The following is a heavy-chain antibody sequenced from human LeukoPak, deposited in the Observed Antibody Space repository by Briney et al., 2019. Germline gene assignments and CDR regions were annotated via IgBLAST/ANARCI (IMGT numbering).Heavy chain of an antibody. J-gene: IGHJ3*02. CDR1: GFTFDDYA. D-gene: IGHD2-21*02. Sequence: PGRSLRLSCAASGFTFDDYAMHWVRQAPGKGLEWVSGISWNSGSIDYADSVKGRFTISRDNAKNSLYLQMKSLRAEDMALYYCAKACGGDCSGHAFDIWGQGTMVTVSS. V-gene: IGHV3-9*03. CDR2: ISWNSGSI. CDR3: AKACGGDCSGHAFDI.